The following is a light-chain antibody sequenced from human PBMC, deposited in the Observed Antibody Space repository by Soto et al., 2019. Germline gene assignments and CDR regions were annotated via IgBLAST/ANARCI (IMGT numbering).Light chain of an antibody. CDR2: EVD. CDR1: SSDVGSYNL. CDR3: CSYGGSSTWL. V-gene: IGLV2-23*02. Sequence: QSVLTQPASVSGSPGQSITISCTGTSSDVGSYNLVSWYQQHPGKAPKFIIYEVDKRPSGVSNRFSGSKSGNTASLTISGLQAEDEADYYCCSYGGSSTWLFGGGTKVTVL. J-gene: IGLJ2*01.